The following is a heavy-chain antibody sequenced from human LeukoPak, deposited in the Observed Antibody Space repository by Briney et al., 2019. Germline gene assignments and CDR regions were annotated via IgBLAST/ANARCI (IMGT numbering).Heavy chain of an antibody. CDR3: AELGITMIGGV. J-gene: IGHJ6*04. V-gene: IGHV3-74*01. Sequence: GGSLRLSCAASGFTFSSYWMHWVRQAPGKGLVWVSRINSDGSSTSYADSVKGRITISRDNAKNTLYLQMNSLRAEDTAVYYCAELGITMIGGVWGKGTTVTISS. CDR2: INSDGSST. D-gene: IGHD3-10*02. CDR1: GFTFSSYW.